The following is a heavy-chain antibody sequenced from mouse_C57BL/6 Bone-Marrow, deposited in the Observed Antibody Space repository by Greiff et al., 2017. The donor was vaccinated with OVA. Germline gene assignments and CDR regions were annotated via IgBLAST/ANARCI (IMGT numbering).Heavy chain of an antibody. CDR1: GYSITSGYY. D-gene: IGHD1-1*01. V-gene: IGHV3-6*01. CDR3: ARDYYGSSDY. CDR2: ISYDGSN. J-gene: IGHJ2*01. Sequence: EVQLQESGPGLVKPSQSLSLTCSVTGYSITSGYYWNWIRQFPGNKLEWMCYISYDGSNNYNPSLKNRISITRDTSKNQFFLKLNSVTTEDTATYYCARDYYGSSDYWGQGTTLTVSS.